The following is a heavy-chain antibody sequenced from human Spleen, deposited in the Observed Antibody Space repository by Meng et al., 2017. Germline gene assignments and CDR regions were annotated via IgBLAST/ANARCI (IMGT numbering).Heavy chain of an antibody. V-gene: IGHV3-9*01. CDR3: ARVLGANCYDNSGYSGVAFDI. Sequence: GGSLRLSCAASGFTFADYAMHWVRQAPGKGLEWVSGINWNSGSIGYADSVKGRFTISRDNAKNSLYLQMNSLRAEDTALYYYARVLGANCYDNSGYSGVAFDIWGQGTMVTVSS. CDR2: INWNSGSI. CDR1: GFTFADYA. D-gene: IGHD3-22*01. J-gene: IGHJ3*02.